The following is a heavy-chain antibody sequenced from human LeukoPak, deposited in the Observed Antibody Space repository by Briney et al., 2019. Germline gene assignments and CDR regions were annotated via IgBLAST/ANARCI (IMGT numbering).Heavy chain of an antibody. CDR2: IYTSGST. Sequence: SETLSLTCTVSGGSISSGSYYWSWIRQPAGKGLEWIGRIYTSGSTNYNPSLKSRVTISEDTSKNQFSLKLSSVTAADTAVYYCARGDGEPPYNWFDPWGQGTLVTVSS. CDR3: ARGDGEPPYNWFDP. V-gene: IGHV4-61*02. D-gene: IGHD1-26*01. J-gene: IGHJ5*02. CDR1: GGSISSGSYY.